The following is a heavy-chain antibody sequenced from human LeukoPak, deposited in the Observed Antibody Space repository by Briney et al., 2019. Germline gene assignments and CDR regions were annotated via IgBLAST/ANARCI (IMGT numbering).Heavy chain of an antibody. J-gene: IGHJ1*01. D-gene: IGHD1-26*01. CDR3: AQDPRVGGWEYFPR. CDR1: GYTFSSCA. CDR2: ISGTGDST. Sequence: GGSLRLSCAASGYTFSSCAMSWVRQVPGKGLEWVSAISGTGDSTYYADSVKGRFTISRDNSRNTVYLQMNTLRAEDTAVYYCAQDPRVGGWEYFPRWGQGTLATVSS. V-gene: IGHV3-23*01.